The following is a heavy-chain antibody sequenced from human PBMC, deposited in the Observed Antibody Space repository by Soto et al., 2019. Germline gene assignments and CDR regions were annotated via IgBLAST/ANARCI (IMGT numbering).Heavy chain of an antibody. V-gene: IGHV3-23*01. CDR1: GFTFTTYA. CDR3: AKGDWADY. J-gene: IGHJ4*02. Sequence: GGSLRLSCAASGFTFTTYAMTWVRQAPGKGLEWVSGVSANGERTHYADSVKGRFTISRDNSQHTLYLQMNSLRVEDTAIYYCAKGDWADYWGQGTLVTVSS. CDR2: VSANGERT. D-gene: IGHD3-9*01.